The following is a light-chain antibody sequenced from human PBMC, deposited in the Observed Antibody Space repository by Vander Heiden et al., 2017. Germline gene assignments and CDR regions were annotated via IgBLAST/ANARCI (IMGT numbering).Light chain of an antibody. CDR1: QDISNY. V-gene: IGKV1-33*01. J-gene: IGKJ2*01. CDR3: QQYDNLPPYT. CDR2: DAS. Sequence: DIQMTKSPSSLSASVGDRVTITCQASQDISNYLNWYQQKPGKAPKLLIYDASNLETGVPSRFSGSGSGTDFTFTISSLQPEDIATYYCQQYDNLPPYTFGQGTKVEIK.